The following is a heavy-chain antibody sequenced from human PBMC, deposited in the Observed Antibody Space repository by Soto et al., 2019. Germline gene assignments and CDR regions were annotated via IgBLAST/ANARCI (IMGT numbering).Heavy chain of an antibody. Sequence: GRPLRPSCTASGFTLSDAWMSWVRKAPGKGLDWVGRIKSKSHSGTTAYAAHVRGRFTISRDASKATLYLPMNSLQTEDTAVVYCTTYLSRIVVVVGSTGYFNPWGQGTPVTVSS. D-gene: IGHD2-15*01. CDR3: TTYLSRIVVVVGSTGYFNP. CDR2: IKSKSHSGTT. V-gene: IGHV3-15*01. J-gene: IGHJ5*02. CDR1: GFTLSDAW.